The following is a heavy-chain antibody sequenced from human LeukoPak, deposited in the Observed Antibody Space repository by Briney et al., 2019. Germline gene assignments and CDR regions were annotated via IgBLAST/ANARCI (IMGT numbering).Heavy chain of an antibody. V-gene: IGHV1-2*02. CDR2: INPKSGGT. D-gene: IGHD6-19*01. CDR3: ARLLVAGTNYFDY. J-gene: IGHJ4*01. CDR1: GYTFTGHY. Sequence: ASVKVSCKASGYTFTGHYIHWVRQAPGQGLEWMGWINPKSGGTTYAQKFQGRVTMTRDPSISAAYMELRTLRSDDTAVYFCARLLVAGTNYFDYWGHGTLVTVSS.